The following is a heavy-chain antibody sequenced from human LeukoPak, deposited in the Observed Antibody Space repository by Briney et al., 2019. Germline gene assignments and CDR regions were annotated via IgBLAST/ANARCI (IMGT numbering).Heavy chain of an antibody. Sequence: GASVKVSCKASGYSFSDYYMHWVRQAPGQGLEWMGRIKPNSGGTDYAQKFQGRVTMTRDTSISTAYMELSSLRSEDTAVYYCARDNSVEDTAWWFDPWGQGTLVTVSS. CDR1: GYSFSDYY. CDR3: ARDNSVEDTAWWFDP. V-gene: IGHV1-2*06. D-gene: IGHD4-23*01. CDR2: IKPNSGGT. J-gene: IGHJ5*02.